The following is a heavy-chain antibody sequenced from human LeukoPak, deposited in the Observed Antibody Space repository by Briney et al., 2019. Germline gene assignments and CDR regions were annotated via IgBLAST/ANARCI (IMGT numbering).Heavy chain of an antibody. CDR1: GGTFSSYA. V-gene: IGHV1-69*13. Sequence: SVKVSCKASGGTFSSYAISWVRQAPGQGLEWMGGIIPIFGTANYAQKFQGRVTITADESTSTAYMELSSLRSEDTAVYYCARVAVTGYFTYYYYMDVWGKGTTVTVSS. CDR2: IIPIFGTA. CDR3: ARVAVTGYFTYYYYMDV. J-gene: IGHJ6*03. D-gene: IGHD3-9*01.